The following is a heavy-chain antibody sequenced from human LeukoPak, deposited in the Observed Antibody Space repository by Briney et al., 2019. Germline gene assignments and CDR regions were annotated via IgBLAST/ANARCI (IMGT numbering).Heavy chain of an antibody. Sequence: ASVKVSCKVSGYTLTELSMHWVRQAPGKGLEWMGGFDPEDGETIYAQKFQGRVTMTEDTSTDTAYMGLSSPRSEDTAVYYCATDHRVAVAGMWSYWGQGTLVTVSS. V-gene: IGHV1-24*01. J-gene: IGHJ4*02. CDR3: ATDHRVAVAGMWSY. CDR1: GYTLTELS. D-gene: IGHD6-19*01. CDR2: FDPEDGET.